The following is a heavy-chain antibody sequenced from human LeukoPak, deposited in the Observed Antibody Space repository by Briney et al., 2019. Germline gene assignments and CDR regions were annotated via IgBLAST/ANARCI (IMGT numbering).Heavy chain of an antibody. CDR1: GLTFSSYA. CDR3: AKDFWSGYTSDY. Sequence: GGSLRLSCAASGLTFSSYAMSWVRQAPGKGLEWVSAISGSGGSTYYADSVKGRFTISRDNSKNTLYLQMNSPRAEDTAVYYCAKDFWSGYTSDYWGQGTLVTVSS. D-gene: IGHD3-3*01. CDR2: ISGSGGST. V-gene: IGHV3-23*01. J-gene: IGHJ4*02.